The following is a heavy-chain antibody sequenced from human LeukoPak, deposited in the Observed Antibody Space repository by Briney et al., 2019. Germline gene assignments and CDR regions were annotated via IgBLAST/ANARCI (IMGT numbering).Heavy chain of an antibody. CDR2: ISSSSSYT. D-gene: IGHD2-15*01. CDR1: GFTFSSYS. J-gene: IGHJ4*02. V-gene: IGHV3-21*01. Sequence: GGSLRLSCAASGFTFSSYSMNWVRQAPGKGLEWVSSISSSSSYTYYADSVKGRFTISRDNAKNSLYLQMNSLRAEDTAVFYCAKSPEGYCSGGTCHLYFDYWGQGSLVTVSS. CDR3: AKSPEGYCSGGTCHLYFDY.